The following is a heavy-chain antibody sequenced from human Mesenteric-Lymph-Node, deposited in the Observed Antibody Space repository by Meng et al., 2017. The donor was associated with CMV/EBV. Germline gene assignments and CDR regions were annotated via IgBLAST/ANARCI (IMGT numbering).Heavy chain of an antibody. CDR2: IIPIFGTA. CDR1: GGTFSSYA. V-gene: IGHV1-69*05. D-gene: IGHD1-14*01. J-gene: IGHJ4*02. CDR3: ARDRGLSTTGFAYYFDY. Sequence: KISCKASGGTFSSYAISWVRQAPGQGLEWMGGIIPIFGTANYAQKFQGRVTITTDESTSTAYMELSSLRSEDTAVYYCARDRGLSTTGFAYYFDYWGQGTLVTVSS.